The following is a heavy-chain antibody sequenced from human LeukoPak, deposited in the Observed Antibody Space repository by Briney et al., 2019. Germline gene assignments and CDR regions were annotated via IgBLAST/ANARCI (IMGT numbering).Heavy chain of an antibody. Sequence: PSETMSLTCTVSGGSINTYYWSWIRQPPGKGLEWIGFIYYSGSTNYNPSLKSRVTISIDTSKNQFSLKLSSVTAADTAVYYCARWDPCAVILSYWGQGTLVTVSS. J-gene: IGHJ4*02. CDR1: GGSINTYY. V-gene: IGHV4-59*01. CDR3: ARWDPCAVILSY. CDR2: IYYSGST. D-gene: IGHD3-16*02.